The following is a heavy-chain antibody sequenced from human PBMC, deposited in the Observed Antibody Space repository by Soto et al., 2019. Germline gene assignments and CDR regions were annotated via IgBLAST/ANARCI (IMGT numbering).Heavy chain of an antibody. CDR2: IYYSGST. CDR1: GGSTSNYY. CDR3: AREPPAAGENWFGP. D-gene: IGHD6-13*01. J-gene: IGHJ5*02. Sequence: PSETLSLTCTVSGGSTSNYYWNWIRQPPGKGLEWIGYIYYSGSTNYNPSLKSRVTISIDTSKNQFSLKLSSVTAADTAVYYCAREPPAAGENWFGPWGQGTLVTVSS. V-gene: IGHV4-59*01.